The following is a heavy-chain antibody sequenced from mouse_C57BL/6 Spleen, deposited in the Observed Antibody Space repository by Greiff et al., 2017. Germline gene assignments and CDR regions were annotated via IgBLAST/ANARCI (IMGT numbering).Heavy chain of an antibody. CDR2: INPSSGYP. CDR3: ARFPIYYYGSSYDYYAMDY. D-gene: IGHD1-1*01. CDR1: GYTFTRSW. Sequence: QVQLQQSGAELAKPGASVTLSCKASGYTFTRSWMHWVKQRPGQGLEWIGYINPSSGYPKYNQKFQDKATLTADKSSSTAYMQLISLTYEDSAVYYCARFPIYYYGSSYDYYAMDYWGQGTSVTFSS. J-gene: IGHJ4*01. V-gene: IGHV1-7*01.